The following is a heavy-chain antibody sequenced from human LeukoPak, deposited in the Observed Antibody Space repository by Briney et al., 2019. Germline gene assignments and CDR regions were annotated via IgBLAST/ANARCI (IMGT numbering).Heavy chain of an antibody. D-gene: IGHD4-11*01. V-gene: IGHV1-2*02. CDR2: INPNSGGT. J-gene: IGHJ4*02. CDR1: LYTFTGYF. Sequence: GASVKVSCQASLYTFTGYFMHWVGQAPGQGVDRIGWINPNSGGTNYAQKFQGRVTMTRDTSISIAYMELGRLRSDDTAVYYCARCGSTYENDYWGQGTLVTVSS. CDR3: ARCGSTYENDY.